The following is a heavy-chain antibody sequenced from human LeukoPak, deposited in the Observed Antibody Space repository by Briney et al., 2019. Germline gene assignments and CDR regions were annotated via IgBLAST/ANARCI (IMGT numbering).Heavy chain of an antibody. CDR3: ARLYYDILTGSDGYGMDV. Sequence: GGSLRLSCAASGFTFSDYYMSWIRQAPGKGLEWVSYISSSSSYTNYADSVKGRFTISRDNSKNTLYLQMNSLRAEDTAVYYCARLYYDILTGSDGYGMDVWGQGTTVTVSS. CDR1: GFTFSDYY. J-gene: IGHJ6*02. CDR2: ISSSSSYT. V-gene: IGHV3-11*06. D-gene: IGHD3-9*01.